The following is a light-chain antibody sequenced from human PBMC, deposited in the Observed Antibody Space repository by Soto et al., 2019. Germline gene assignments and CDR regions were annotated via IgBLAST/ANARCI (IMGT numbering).Light chain of an antibody. CDR3: SSYANTNTYV. CDR1: SSDVGGYNY. Sequence: QSVLTQPPSASGAPGQRVTISCTGTSSDVGGYNYVSWFQQHPDKAPKLVIYEVTHRPSGFSDRFSGSKSGNTAFLTISGLQTEDEADYYCSSYANTNTYVFGTGTKVTVL. V-gene: IGLV2-14*01. J-gene: IGLJ1*01. CDR2: EVT.